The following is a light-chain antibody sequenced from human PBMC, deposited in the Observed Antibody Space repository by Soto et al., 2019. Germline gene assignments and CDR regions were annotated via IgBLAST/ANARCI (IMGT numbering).Light chain of an antibody. Sequence: RVTHSPSSVSASHGDRVTITCQTSKDISSSVAWYQQKPGKAPKLLIYDVSALQSGVPSRFSGSGSGTEFTLTISNLQPEDFATYYCQQFNSLFGQGTRLEI. CDR3: QQFNSL. CDR2: DVS. V-gene: IGKV1-12*01. CDR1: KDISSS. J-gene: IGKJ5*01.